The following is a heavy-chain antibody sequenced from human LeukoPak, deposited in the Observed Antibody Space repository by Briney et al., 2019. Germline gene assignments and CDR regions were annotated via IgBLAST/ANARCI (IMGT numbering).Heavy chain of an antibody. D-gene: IGHD1-26*01. CDR3: ARERGSPNWFDP. CDR1: GFTVSSNY. CDR2: IYSGGST. J-gene: IGHJ5*02. Sequence: GGSLRLSCAASGFTVSSNYMSWLRQAPGKGLEWVSVIYSGGSTYYADSVKGRFTISRDKSKNTLYLQMNSLRAEDTAVYYCARERGSPNWFDPWGQGTLVTVSS. V-gene: IGHV3-66*01.